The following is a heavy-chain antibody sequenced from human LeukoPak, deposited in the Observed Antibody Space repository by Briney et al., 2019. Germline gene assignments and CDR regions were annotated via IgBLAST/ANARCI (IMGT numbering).Heavy chain of an antibody. V-gene: IGHV1-24*01. D-gene: IGHD3-22*01. CDR1: GYTLTELS. Sequence: ASVKVSCKVSGYTLTELSMHWVRQAPGKGLEWMGGFDPEDGETMYAQKFQGRVTMTEDTSTDTAYMELNSLRSEDTAVYYCACGRYDSSAYYIFDSWGQGTLVTVSS. CDR3: ACGRYDSSAYYIFDS. J-gene: IGHJ4*02. CDR2: FDPEDGET.